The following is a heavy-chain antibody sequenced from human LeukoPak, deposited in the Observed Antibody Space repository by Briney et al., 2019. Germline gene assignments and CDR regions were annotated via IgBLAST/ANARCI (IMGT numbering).Heavy chain of an antibody. CDR2: ISGSGGST. CDR1: GFTFSSYA. J-gene: IGHJ6*02. Sequence: GGSLRLSCAASGFTFSSYAMSWVRQAQGKGLEWVSAISGSGGSTYYADSVKGRFTISRDNSKNTLYLQMNSLRAEDTAVYYCAKVRHIAAYYYGMDVWGQGTTVTVSS. D-gene: IGHD6-13*01. V-gene: IGHV3-23*01. CDR3: AKVRHIAAYYYGMDV.